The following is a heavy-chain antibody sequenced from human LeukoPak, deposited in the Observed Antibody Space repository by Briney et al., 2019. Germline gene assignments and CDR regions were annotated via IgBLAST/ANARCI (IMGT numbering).Heavy chain of an antibody. J-gene: IGHJ4*02. CDR1: GFTVSSSY. Sequence: GGSLRLSCTGSGFTVSSSYMSWVRRAPGKGLEWVSSISSSSRYIYYADSVKGRFTISRDNAKNSLYLQMNSLRAEDTAVYYCARDQAALTSLDYGGPQSALDYWGQGTLVTVSS. CDR3: ARDQAALTSLDYGGPQSALDY. V-gene: IGHV3-21*01. D-gene: IGHD4-23*01. CDR2: ISSSSRYI.